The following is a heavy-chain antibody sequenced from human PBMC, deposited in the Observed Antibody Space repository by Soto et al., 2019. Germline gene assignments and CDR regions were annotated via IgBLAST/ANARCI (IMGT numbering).Heavy chain of an antibody. CDR2: IYYTGST. Sequence: QVQLQESGPGLVKPSQTLSLTCTVSGGSISNGNYYWTWIRQLPGKGLEWIGNIYYTGSTSYNPSLKSRVTISIDTSKNQFSLTLRSVVAADTAMYYCAKNETRRPGFDPRGQGTLVTVSS. V-gene: IGHV4-31*03. CDR3: AKNETRRPGFDP. CDR1: GGSISNGNYY. J-gene: IGHJ5*02.